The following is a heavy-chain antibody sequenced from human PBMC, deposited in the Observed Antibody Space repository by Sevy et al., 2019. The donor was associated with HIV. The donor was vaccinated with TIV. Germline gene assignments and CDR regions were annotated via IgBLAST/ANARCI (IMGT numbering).Heavy chain of an antibody. CDR2: SNPNTGDT. CDR3: ARLRYSDPSGQYYGGGADYFDY. Sequence: ASVKVSCSTSGYTVSVHYIYWVQQAAGQGVEWMGWSNPNTGDTNFSPKFQGRVTMTRDSSINTAYMELSRLTSADTAVYFCARLRYSDPSGQYYGGGADYFDYWGQRTMVTVSS. J-gene: IGHJ4*02. D-gene: IGHD3-22*01. CDR1: GYTVSVHY. V-gene: IGHV1-2*02.